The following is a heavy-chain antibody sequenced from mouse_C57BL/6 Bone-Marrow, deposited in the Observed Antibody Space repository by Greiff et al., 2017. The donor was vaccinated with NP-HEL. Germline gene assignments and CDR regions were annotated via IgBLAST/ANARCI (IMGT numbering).Heavy chain of an antibody. Sequence: EVMLVESGGGLVQPGGSLKLSCAASGFTFSDYYMYWVRQTPEKRLEWVAYISNGGGSTYYPDTVKGRFTISRANAKNTLYLQMSRLKSEDTAMYYCARHGLLLPLWYFDVWGTGTTVTVSS. CDR1: GFTFSDYY. J-gene: IGHJ1*03. CDR3: ARHGLLLPLWYFDV. D-gene: IGHD2-3*01. CDR2: ISNGGGST. V-gene: IGHV5-12*01.